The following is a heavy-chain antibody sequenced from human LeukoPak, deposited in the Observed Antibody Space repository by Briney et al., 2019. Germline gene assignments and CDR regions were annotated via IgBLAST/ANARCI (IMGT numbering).Heavy chain of an antibody. J-gene: IGHJ4*02. Sequence: GRSLRLSCAASGFTFSSYAMHWVRQAPGKGLEWVAVISYDGSNKYYADSVKGRFTISRDNSKNTLYLQMNSLRAEDTAVYYCARDHNYGSGSSLWYYWGQGTLVTVSS. D-gene: IGHD3-10*01. V-gene: IGHV3-30*14. CDR2: ISYDGSNK. CDR1: GFTFSSYA. CDR3: ARDHNYGSGSSLWYY.